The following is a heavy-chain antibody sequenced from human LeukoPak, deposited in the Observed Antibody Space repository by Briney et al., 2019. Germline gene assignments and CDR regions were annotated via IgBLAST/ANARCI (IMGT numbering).Heavy chain of an antibody. Sequence: SETLSLTCTVSGGSISSGDYYWSWIRQPPGKGLEWIGYIYYSGSTYYNPSLKSRVTISVDTSKNQFSLKLSSVTAADTAVYYCARGAYYYYGMDVWGQGTTVTVSS. CDR3: ARGAYYYYGMDV. V-gene: IGHV4-30-4*01. CDR2: IYYSGST. CDR1: GGSISSGDYY. J-gene: IGHJ6*02.